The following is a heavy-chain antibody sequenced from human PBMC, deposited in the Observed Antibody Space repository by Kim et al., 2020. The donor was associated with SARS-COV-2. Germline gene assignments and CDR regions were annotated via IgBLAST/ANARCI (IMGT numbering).Heavy chain of an antibody. CDR1: GYSFTSYW. Sequence: GESLKISCKGSGYSFTSYWISWVRQMPGKGLEWMGRIDPSDSYTNYSPSFQGHVTISADKSISTAYLQWSSLKALDTAMYYCARLRIAAAGAYGMDVWGQGTTVTVSS. V-gene: IGHV5-10-1*01. CDR3: ARLRIAAAGAYGMDV. CDR2: IDPSDSYT. J-gene: IGHJ6*02. D-gene: IGHD6-13*01.